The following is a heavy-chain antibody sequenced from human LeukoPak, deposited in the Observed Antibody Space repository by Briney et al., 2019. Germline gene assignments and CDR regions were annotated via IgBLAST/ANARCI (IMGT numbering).Heavy chain of an antibody. Sequence: GASVKVTCKASGYTFTSYGISWVRQAPGQGLEWMGCISAYNGNTNYAQKLQGRVTMTADTSTSTAYMELRSLRSDDTAVYYCAVGGYYYGSGSYVDHWGQGTLVTVSS. CDR2: ISAYNGNT. J-gene: IGHJ4*02. D-gene: IGHD3-10*01. V-gene: IGHV1-18*01. CDR1: GYTFTSYG. CDR3: AVGGYYYGSGSYVDH.